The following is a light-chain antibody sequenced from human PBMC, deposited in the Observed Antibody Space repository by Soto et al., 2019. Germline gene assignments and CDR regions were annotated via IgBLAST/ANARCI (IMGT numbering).Light chain of an antibody. CDR3: QQYNNWQGT. CDR1: QSVSSK. Sequence: EIVLTQSPGTLSVSPGERATLSCRASQSVSSKLAWYQQKPGQAPRLLFYGASTGATGIPARFSGSGSETEVTLSISSLQSEDFAVYYCQQYNNWQGTFGQGTKVEIK. V-gene: IGKV3-15*01. CDR2: GAS. J-gene: IGKJ1*01.